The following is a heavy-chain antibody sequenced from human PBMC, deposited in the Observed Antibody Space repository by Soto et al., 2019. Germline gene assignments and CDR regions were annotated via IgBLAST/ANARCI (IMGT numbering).Heavy chain of an antibody. CDR2: ITSTSTYI. D-gene: IGHD2-21*02. CDR1: GFTFSSYT. J-gene: IGHJ4*02. Sequence: EVQLVESGGGLVRPGGSLRLSCAASGFTFSSYTMHWVRQAPGKGLEWVSSITSTSTYIYYTDSLKGRFTICRDNANNSLFLQMNNLGPGDTAVYYCARDGARDRGDKGFDYWGQGTVVTVSS. CDR3: ARDGARDRGDKGFDY. V-gene: IGHV3-21*01.